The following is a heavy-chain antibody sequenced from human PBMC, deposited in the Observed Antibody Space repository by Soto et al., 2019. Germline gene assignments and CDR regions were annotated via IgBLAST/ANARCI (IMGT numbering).Heavy chain of an antibody. J-gene: IGHJ3*02. V-gene: IGHV3-33*01. CDR2: IWVHGGEK. D-gene: IGHD2-15*01. Sequence: QVQLVESGGGVVQPGGSLRLSCAASGFNFDIYGMNWLRQAPGKGLEWLAMIWVHGGEKYYGDSVKGRFTISRDNPDKTLYLQMTSLSVEDTGVYYCARGPGSLVHLSAYDIWGQGTMVTVSS. CDR1: GFNFDIYG. CDR3: ARGPGSLVHLSAYDI.